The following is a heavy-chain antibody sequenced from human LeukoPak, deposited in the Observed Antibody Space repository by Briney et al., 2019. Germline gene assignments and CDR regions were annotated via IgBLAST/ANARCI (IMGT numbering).Heavy chain of an antibody. Sequence: GGSLRISCAASGFTFSSYGMHWVRQAPGKGLEWVAVISYDGSNKYYADAVKGRFTISRDNSSNTLYQQMNSLRAEDTALYYCAKDLDTAMATPNMDVWGKGATVTVSS. CDR2: ISYDGSNK. D-gene: IGHD5-18*01. CDR1: GFTFSSYG. J-gene: IGHJ6*03. V-gene: IGHV3-30*18. CDR3: AKDLDTAMATPNMDV.